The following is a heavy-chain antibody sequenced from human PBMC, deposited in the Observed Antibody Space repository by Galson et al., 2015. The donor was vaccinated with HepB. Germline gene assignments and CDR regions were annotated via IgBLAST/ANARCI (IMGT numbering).Heavy chain of an antibody. V-gene: IGHV3-23*01. CDR2: ISGSGVST. J-gene: IGHJ4*02. Sequence: SLRLSCAASGFTFTSYAMTWVRQAPGKGLAWASTISGSGVSTYYADSVKGRSTIPRDNSQNTLYLQMNSLRAEDTAVYYCAKGGFGDYDRYLDYWGRGTLVTVSS. CDR1: GFTFTSYA. CDR3: AKGGFGDYDRYLDY. D-gene: IGHD4-17*01.